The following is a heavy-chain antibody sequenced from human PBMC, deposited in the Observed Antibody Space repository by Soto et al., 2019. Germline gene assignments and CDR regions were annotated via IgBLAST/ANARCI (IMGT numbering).Heavy chain of an antibody. CDR3: TTDAIKSSSDPYYYYGMDV. Sequence: EVQLVESGGGLVKPGGSLRLSCAASGFTCSNAWMSWVRQAPGKGLEWVGRIKSKTDGGTTDYAAPVKGRFTISRDDSKNTLYLQMNSLKTEDTAVYYCTTDAIKSSSDPYYYYGMDVWGQGTTVTVSS. J-gene: IGHJ6*02. D-gene: IGHD6-6*01. V-gene: IGHV3-15*01. CDR2: IKSKTDGGTT. CDR1: GFTCSNAW.